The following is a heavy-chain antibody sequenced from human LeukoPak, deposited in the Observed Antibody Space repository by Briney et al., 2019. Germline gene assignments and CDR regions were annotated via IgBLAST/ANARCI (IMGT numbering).Heavy chain of an antibody. CDR3: AREKVLAVAGTVFDY. V-gene: IGHV3-20*04. J-gene: IGHJ4*02. CDR1: GFTFDDYG. Sequence: GGSLRLSCAASGFTFDDYGMSWVRQAPGKGLEWVSGINWNGGSTGYADSVKGRFTISRDNAKNSLYLQMNSLRAEDTALYYCAREKVLAVAGTVFDYWGQGTLVTVSS. D-gene: IGHD6-19*01. CDR2: INWNGGST.